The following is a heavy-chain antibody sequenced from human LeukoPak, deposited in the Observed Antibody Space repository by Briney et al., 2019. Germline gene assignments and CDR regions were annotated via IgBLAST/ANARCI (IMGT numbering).Heavy chain of an antibody. CDR2: IYTSGST. CDR3: AREGITIFGVVIAEYYFDY. CDR1: GGSISSYY. Sequence: KPSETLSLTCTVSGGSISSYYWSWIRQPAGKGLEWIGRIYTSGSTNYNPSLKSRVTMSVDTSKNQFSLKLSSVTAADTAVYYCAREGITIFGVVIAEYYFDYWGQGTLVTVSS. D-gene: IGHD3-3*01. V-gene: IGHV4-4*07. J-gene: IGHJ4*02.